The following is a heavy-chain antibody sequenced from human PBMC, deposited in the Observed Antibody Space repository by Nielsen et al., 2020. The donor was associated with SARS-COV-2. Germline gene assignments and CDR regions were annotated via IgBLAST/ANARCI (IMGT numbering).Heavy chain of an antibody. CDR2: MDPTSGKT. V-gene: IGHV1-8*01. Sequence: ASVKVSCKASGYSFTSYDINWVRQVPGQGLEWLGWMDPTSGKTGYAQKFQGRVTMTGDSSVSAAYMELSGLRSEDTAVYYCARDISAVAGSRLNYYGMDVWGQGTTVTVSS. CDR3: ARDISAVAGSRLNYYGMDV. D-gene: IGHD6-19*01. J-gene: IGHJ6*02. CDR1: GYSFTSYD.